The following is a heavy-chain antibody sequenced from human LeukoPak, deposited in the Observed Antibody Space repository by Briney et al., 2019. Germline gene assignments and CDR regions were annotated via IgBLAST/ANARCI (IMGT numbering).Heavy chain of an antibody. J-gene: IGHJ3*02. D-gene: IGHD5-24*01. CDR2: INHSGST. Sequence: SETLSLTCAVYGGSLSGYYWSWIRQPPGKGLEWIWEINHSGSTNYNPSLKSRVTISVDTSKNQFSLKLSSVTAADTAVYYCARDGYNSAPNVFDIWGQGTMVTVSS. CDR1: GGSLSGYY. V-gene: IGHV4-34*01. CDR3: ARDGYNSAPNVFDI.